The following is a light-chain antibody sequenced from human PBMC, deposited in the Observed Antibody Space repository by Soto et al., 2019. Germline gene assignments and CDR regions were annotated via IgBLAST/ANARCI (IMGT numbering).Light chain of an antibody. CDR2: GAS. CDR1: ESARIN. CDR3: QQYNNWPPWA. J-gene: IGKJ1*01. V-gene: IGKV3-15*01. Sequence: HSLATLSAYTGERATLSCSASESARINLAWSQQKPGQAPRLLIYGASTWATGSPARFSVSGSGPEFTLTISRLYSEDFAVYYCQQYNNWPPWAFGQGTILDI.